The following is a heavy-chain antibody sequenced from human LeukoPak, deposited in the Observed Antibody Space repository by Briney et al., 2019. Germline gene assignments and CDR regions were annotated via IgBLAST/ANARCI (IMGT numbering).Heavy chain of an antibody. CDR1: GGSVSSSSTIYY. J-gene: IGHJ3*02. Sequence: PSETLSLTCTVSGGSVSSSSTIYYWGWVRQPPGKGLEWIGSISYSGSTYYNPSLQSRVTISADTSNNHFSLKLTSVTAADTAVYYCARKGYSYGFSDIRGQGTMVTVSS. V-gene: IGHV4-39*02. D-gene: IGHD5-18*01. CDR2: ISYSGST. CDR3: ARKGYSYGFSDI.